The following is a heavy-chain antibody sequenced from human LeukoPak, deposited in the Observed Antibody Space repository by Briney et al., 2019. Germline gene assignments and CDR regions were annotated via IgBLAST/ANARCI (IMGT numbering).Heavy chain of an antibody. CDR3: ARVSHYSYDAFDI. D-gene: IGHD2-15*01. J-gene: IGHJ3*02. V-gene: IGHV3-74*01. CDR2: ISSDGSST. Sequence: GGSLRLSCAASGFTFSSYWMHWVRQAPGKGLVWVSGISSDGSSTIYADSVKGRFTISRDNAKNTLYLQMNSLRAEDTAVYYCARVSHYSYDAFDIWGQGTMATVSS. CDR1: GFTFSSYW.